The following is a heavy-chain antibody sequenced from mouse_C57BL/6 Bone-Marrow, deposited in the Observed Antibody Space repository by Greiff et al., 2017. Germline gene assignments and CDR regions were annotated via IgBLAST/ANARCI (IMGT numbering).Heavy chain of an antibody. J-gene: IGHJ3*01. CDR2: IDPSDSYT. V-gene: IGHV1-59*01. CDR1: GYTFTSYW. D-gene: IGHD2-3*01. CDR3: AREDGYYLAY. Sequence: QVQLKQPGAELVRPGTSVKLSCKASGYTFTSYWMHWVKQRPGQGLEWIGVIDPSDSYTNYNQKFKGKATLTVDTSSSTAYMQLSSLTSEDSAVYYCAREDGYYLAYWGRGTLVTVSA.